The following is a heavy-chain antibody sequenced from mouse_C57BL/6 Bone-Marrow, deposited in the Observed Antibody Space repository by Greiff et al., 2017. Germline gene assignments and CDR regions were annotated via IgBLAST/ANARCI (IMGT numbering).Heavy chain of an antibody. J-gene: IGHJ2*01. Sequence: QVQLQQPGAELVKPGASVKVSCKASGYTFTSYWMHWVKQRPGQGLEWNGRIHPYDSDTNYNQKFKGKATLTVDKSSSPAYMQLRILTSEDSAVYYGAISNYGSSYFDNRGQGTTLTVAS. CDR1: GYTFTSYW. CDR3: AISNYGSSYFDN. V-gene: IGHV1-74*01. D-gene: IGHD1-1*01. CDR2: IHPYDSDT.